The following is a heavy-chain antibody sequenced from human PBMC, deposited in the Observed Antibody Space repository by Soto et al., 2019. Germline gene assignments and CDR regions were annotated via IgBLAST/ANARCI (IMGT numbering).Heavy chain of an antibody. V-gene: IGHV5-51*01. CDR3: ARVGVLNQIFED. CDR2: IYPSDSDT. Sequence: ESLKISCKGSGYNFAGYWIAWVRQMPGKGLELMGIIYPSDSDTRYRPSFQGQVTISADKSISSAYLQWSSLGASDTAMYYCARVGVLNQIFEDWGQGTPVTVNS. CDR1: GYNFAGYW. D-gene: IGHD3-3*01. J-gene: IGHJ4*02.